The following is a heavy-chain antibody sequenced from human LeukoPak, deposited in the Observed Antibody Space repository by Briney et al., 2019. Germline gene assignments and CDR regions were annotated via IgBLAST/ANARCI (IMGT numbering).Heavy chain of an antibody. CDR2: INPNNGGT. V-gene: IGHV1-2*06. D-gene: IGHD4-23*01. CDR1: GYTFTNYY. Sequence: ASVKVSCKASGYTFTNYYIPWVRQAPGQGLEWMGRINPNNGGTNYAQKFQGSVTMARDTSISTAYMELSGLTSDDTAIYYCAITVVENAFDIWGQGTMVIVSS. J-gene: IGHJ3*02. CDR3: AITVVENAFDI.